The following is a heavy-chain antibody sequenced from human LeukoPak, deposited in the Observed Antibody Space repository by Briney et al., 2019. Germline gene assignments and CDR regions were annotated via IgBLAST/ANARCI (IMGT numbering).Heavy chain of an antibody. CDR3: ATDGYSYGMVFDD. J-gene: IGHJ4*02. Sequence: GGSLRLSCVASGFTLRSYEMHWVRQAPGKGLEWVSYIESSGNYIIYADSVKGRFTLSRDNAKNSLYLQMNSLRGGHTAVYYCATDGYSYGMVFDDWGQGTLVTVSS. D-gene: IGHD5-18*01. CDR1: GFTLRSYE. V-gene: IGHV3-48*03. CDR2: IESSGNYI.